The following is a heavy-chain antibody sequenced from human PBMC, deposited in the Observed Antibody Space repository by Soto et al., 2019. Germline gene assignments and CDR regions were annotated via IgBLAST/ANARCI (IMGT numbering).Heavy chain of an antibody. CDR3: ARVPGP. J-gene: IGHJ5*02. V-gene: IGHV4-59*12. Sequence: PSETLSLTCTVSGGSISSYYWSWIRQPPGKGLEWIGYIYHSGSTYYNPSLKSRVTISVDRSKNQSSLKLSSVTAADTAVYYCARVPGPWGQGTLVTVSS. CDR1: GGSISSYY. CDR2: IYHSGST.